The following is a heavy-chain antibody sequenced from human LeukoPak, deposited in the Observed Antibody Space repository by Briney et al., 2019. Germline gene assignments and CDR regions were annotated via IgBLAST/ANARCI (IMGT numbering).Heavy chain of an antibody. Sequence: SVKVSCKASGGTFSSYAISWVRQAPGQGLEWMGRSIPIFGTANYAQKFQARVTITTDESTSTAYMELSSLRSEDTAVYYCARSPGIAVAGPRSENFDYWGQGTLVTVSS. CDR3: ARSPGIAVAGPRSENFDY. J-gene: IGHJ4*02. CDR1: GGTFSSYA. V-gene: IGHV1-69*05. CDR2: SIPIFGTA. D-gene: IGHD6-19*01.